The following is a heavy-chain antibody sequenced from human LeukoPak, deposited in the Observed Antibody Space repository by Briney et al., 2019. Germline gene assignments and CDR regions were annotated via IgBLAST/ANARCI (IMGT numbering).Heavy chain of an antibody. V-gene: IGHV3-53*01. CDR1: GFSVSSRY. Sequence: QPGGSLRLSCAASGFSVSSRYMNWARKAPGKGLEWVSTIYTGGSKSYIASVKGRFTISRDTLNNTVSLQMNTLRAEDTAVYYCARTYYGSGSLLGDAFDLWGQGTLVTVSS. J-gene: IGHJ3*01. CDR2: IYTGGSK. CDR3: ARTYYGSGSLLGDAFDL. D-gene: IGHD3-10*01.